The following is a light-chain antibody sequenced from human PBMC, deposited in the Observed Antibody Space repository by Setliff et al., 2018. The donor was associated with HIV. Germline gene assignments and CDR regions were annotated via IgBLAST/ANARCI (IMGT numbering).Light chain of an antibody. CDR2: EVN. CDR3: SSYTSSSTHYV. CDR1: SSDVGGHIY. Sequence: QSALAQPASVSGSPGQSITISCTGSSSDVGGHIYVSWYQQHPGKAPKLMIFEVNTRPSGVSNRFSGSKSGNTASLTISGLQAEDEDDYYCSSYTSSSTHYVFGTGTNVTVL. V-gene: IGLV2-14*01. J-gene: IGLJ1*01.